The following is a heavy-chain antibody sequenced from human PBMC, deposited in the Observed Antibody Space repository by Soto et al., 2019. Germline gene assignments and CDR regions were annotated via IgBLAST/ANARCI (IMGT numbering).Heavy chain of an antibody. Sequence: EVQLLESGGGLVQPGGSLRLSCAASGFTFSSYAMSWVRQAPGKGLEWVSAISGSGGSTYYADSVKGRFTISRDKSKNTLYLQMNSRRAEDTAVYYCARNVYYYGSVPFDPWGQGTLVTVSS. D-gene: IGHD3-10*01. V-gene: IGHV3-23*01. CDR2: ISGSGGST. CDR1: GFTFSSYA. J-gene: IGHJ5*02. CDR3: ARNVYYYGSVPFDP.